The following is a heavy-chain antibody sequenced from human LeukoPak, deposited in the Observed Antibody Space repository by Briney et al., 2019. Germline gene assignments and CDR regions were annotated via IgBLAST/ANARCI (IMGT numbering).Heavy chain of an antibody. J-gene: IGHJ3*02. D-gene: IGHD3-22*01. V-gene: IGHV1-2*02. CDR1: GYTFTGYY. CDR2: INPNSGGT. CDR3: ASDYYDSSGYYTDAFDI. Sequence: ASVKASCKASGYTFTGYYMHWVRQAPGQGLEWMGWINPNSGGTNYAQKFQGRVTMTRDTSISTAYMELSRLRSDDTAVYYCASDYYDSSGYYTDAFDIWGQGTMVTVSS.